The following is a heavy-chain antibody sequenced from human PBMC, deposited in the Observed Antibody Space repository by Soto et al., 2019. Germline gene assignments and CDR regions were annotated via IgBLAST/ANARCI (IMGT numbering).Heavy chain of an antibody. D-gene: IGHD5-18*01. V-gene: IGHV1-69*12. CDR3: AVPEVVPATVDTAMRFDY. CDR1: GGTFSSYA. J-gene: IGHJ4*02. CDR2: MNPIFGTA. Sequence: QVQLVQSGAEVKKPGSSVKVSCKASGGTFSSYAISWVRQAPGQGLEWMGGMNPIFGTANYAQKFQGRVTITAGESTSTAYMELSSMRSEDAAVYYGAVPEVVPATVDTAMRFDYWRQGTLVTVSS.